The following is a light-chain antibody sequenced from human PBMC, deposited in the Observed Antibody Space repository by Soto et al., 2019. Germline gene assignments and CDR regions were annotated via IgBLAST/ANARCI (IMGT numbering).Light chain of an antibody. CDR3: QSYDSGLVGLV. Sequence: QSVLTQTPSVSGAPGQRVTISCTGSSSDIGAGYDVHWYQQLPGTAPKLLIYGNNNRPSGVPDRFSGSKSGTSASLAITGLQAEDEAEYYCQSYDSGLVGLVFGTGTKLTVL. CDR1: SSDIGAGYD. CDR2: GNN. J-gene: IGLJ2*01. V-gene: IGLV1-40*01.